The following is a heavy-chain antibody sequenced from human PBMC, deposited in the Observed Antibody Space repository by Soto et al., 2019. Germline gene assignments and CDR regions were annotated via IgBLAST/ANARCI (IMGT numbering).Heavy chain of an antibody. CDR3: ARGYCGSTSCLSE. V-gene: IGHV6-1*01. CDR2: TYYRSKWYN. CDR1: GNSLSSNSAA. J-gene: IGHJ4*02. D-gene: IGHD2-2*01. Sequence: SQTLALTCAISGNSLSSNSAAWNWIRQSLSRGLEWLGRTYYRSKWYNDYAVSVKGRIIINPDTSKNQFSLQLNSVTPEDTAVYYCARGYCGSTSCLSEWGQGTLVTVSS.